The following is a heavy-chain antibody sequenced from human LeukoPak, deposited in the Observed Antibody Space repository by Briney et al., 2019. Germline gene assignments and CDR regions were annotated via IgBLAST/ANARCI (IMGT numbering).Heavy chain of an antibody. V-gene: IGHV3-30*03. CDR3: AIDGILWFGEPETYNGMDV. CDR1: GFTFSSYG. Sequence: GGSLRLSCAASGFTFSSYGVHWVRQAPGKGLEWVAVISYDGSNKYYADSVKGRFTIYRDNSKNTLYLQMNSLRAEDTAVYYCAIDGILWFGEPETYNGMDVWGQGTTVTVSS. D-gene: IGHD3-10*01. J-gene: IGHJ6*02. CDR2: ISYDGSNK.